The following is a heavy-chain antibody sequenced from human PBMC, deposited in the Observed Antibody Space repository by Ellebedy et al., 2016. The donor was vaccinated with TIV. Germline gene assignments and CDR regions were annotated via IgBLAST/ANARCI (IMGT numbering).Heavy chain of an antibody. CDR1: GGSFSGYY. J-gene: IGHJ4*02. CDR2: IYYSGST. Sequence: SETLSLTXAVYGGSFSGYYWGWIRQPPGKGLEWIGSIYYSGSTYYNPPLKSRVTISVDTSKNQFSLKLSSVTAADTAVYYCARTAVAGYNFDYWGQGTLVTVSS. V-gene: IGHV4-39*01. CDR3: ARTAVAGYNFDY. D-gene: IGHD6-19*01.